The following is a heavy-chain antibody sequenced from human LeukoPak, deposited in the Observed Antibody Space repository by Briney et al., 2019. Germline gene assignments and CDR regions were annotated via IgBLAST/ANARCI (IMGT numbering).Heavy chain of an antibody. CDR3: ASQMSGTSVSY. CDR2: INNSGGT. V-gene: IGHV4-4*08. CDR1: GDSISRYY. J-gene: IGHJ4*02. D-gene: IGHD2-2*01. Sequence: SETLSLTFTVSGDSISRYYWSWIRQPPGRGLEWIGYINNSGGTSYNPSLKSRVTRSLDTSKNQFSLKLNSVTTTDTAVYYCASQMSGTSVSYWGQGTLVTVSS.